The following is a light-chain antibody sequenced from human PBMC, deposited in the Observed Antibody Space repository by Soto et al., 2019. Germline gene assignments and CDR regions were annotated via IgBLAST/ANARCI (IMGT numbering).Light chain of an antibody. J-gene: IGLJ1*01. V-gene: IGLV2-14*01. Sequence: QSALTQPASVSGSPGQSITISCTGTSSDVGGYNYVSWYQQHPGKAPKLMIYDVSNRPSGVSNRFSGSKSGNTASLTISGLQAEDETDYYRTSDTGRRYLYSFGPGNKLPV. CDR2: DVS. CDR3: TSDTGRRYLYS. CDR1: SSDVGGYNY.